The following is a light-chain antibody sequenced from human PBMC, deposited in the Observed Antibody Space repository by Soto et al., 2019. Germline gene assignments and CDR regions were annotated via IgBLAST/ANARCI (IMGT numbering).Light chain of an antibody. CDR1: QSVRSN. J-gene: IGKJ1*01. V-gene: IGKV3-15*01. CDR3: QQYDNWPRT. Sequence: EVVLTQSPAILSVSPGEGASLSCRASQSVRSNLAWYQQKPGQPPRLLIYDASTRATGIPSRFSGSGSGTEFTLTISSLKSEDFAVYYCQQYDNWPRTFGQGTKVDIK. CDR2: DAS.